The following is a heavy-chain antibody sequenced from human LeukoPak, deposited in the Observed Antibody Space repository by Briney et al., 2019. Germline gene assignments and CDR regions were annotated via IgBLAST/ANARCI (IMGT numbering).Heavy chain of an antibody. Sequence: SETLSLTCTVSGGSISSYYWSWIRQPPGKGLEWIGYIYYSGSTNYNPSLKSRVTISVDTSKNQFSLKLSSVTTADTAVYYCARDRTSYDYWGQGTLVTVSS. CDR2: IYYSGST. CDR1: GGSISSYY. V-gene: IGHV4-59*01. J-gene: IGHJ4*02. CDR3: ARDRTSYDY. D-gene: IGHD3/OR15-3a*01.